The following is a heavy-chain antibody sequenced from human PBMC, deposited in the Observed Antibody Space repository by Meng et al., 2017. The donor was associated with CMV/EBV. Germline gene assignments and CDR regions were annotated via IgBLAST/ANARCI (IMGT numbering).Heavy chain of an antibody. D-gene: IGHD6-19*01. J-gene: IGHJ4*02. V-gene: IGHV4-34*01. CDR1: GGSFSGYY. Sequence: ESLKISCAVFGGSFSGYYWSWIRQPPGKGLEWIGEINHSGSTNHNLSLKSRVTISVDTSKNQFSLKLSSVTAADTAVYYCARGPSSGWYWGWGQGTLVTVSS. CDR3: ARGPSSGWYWG. CDR2: INHSGST.